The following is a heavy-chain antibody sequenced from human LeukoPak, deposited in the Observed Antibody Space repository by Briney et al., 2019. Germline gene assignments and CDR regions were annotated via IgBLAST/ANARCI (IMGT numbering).Heavy chain of an antibody. CDR3: ARDRWPIRRYFDL. CDR1: GYTFTSYA. J-gene: IGHJ2*01. V-gene: IGHV1-3*01. D-gene: IGHD5-24*01. CDR2: INAGNGNT. Sequence: ASVKVSCKASGYTFTSYAMHWVRQAPGQRLEWMGWINAGNGNTKYPQKFQGRVTITRDTSASTAYMELSSLRSEDTAVYYCARDRWPIRRYFDLWGRGTLVTVSS.